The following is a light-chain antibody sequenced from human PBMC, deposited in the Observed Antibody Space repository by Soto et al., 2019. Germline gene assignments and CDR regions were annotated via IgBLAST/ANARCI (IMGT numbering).Light chain of an antibody. J-gene: IGLJ1*01. Sequence: QSALTQPASVSGSPGQSITISCTGTSSDVGAYNHVSWYHLHPGKAPKLMIYEVSNRPSGVSNRFSGSKSGNTASLTISGLRAEDEADYYCSSYTSSSSYVFGTGTKLTVL. CDR3: SSYTSSSSYV. CDR2: EVS. CDR1: SSDVGAYNH. V-gene: IGLV2-14*01.